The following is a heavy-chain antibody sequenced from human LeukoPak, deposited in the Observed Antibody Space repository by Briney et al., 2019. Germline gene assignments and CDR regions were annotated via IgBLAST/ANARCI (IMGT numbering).Heavy chain of an antibody. CDR2: IIPIFGTA. D-gene: IGHD6-19*01. J-gene: IGHJ4*02. CDR1: GGTFRSYA. CDR3: ALIGYSSGWYYFDY. V-gene: IGHV1-69*01. Sequence: SVKVSCKASGGTFRSYAISWVRQAPGKGREWMGGIIPIFGTANYAQKYQGRVTITADESTSTAHMELSSLRSEDTAVYYCALIGYSSGWYYFDYWGQGTLVTVSS.